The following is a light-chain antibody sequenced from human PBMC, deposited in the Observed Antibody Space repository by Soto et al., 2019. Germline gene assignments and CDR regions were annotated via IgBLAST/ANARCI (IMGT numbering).Light chain of an antibody. V-gene: IGKV3-20*01. CDR1: QSVSRNY. J-gene: IGKJ2*01. CDR3: QQYVDWPPYT. CDR2: GAS. Sequence: EIGLTQSPGTLSLSPGGRATLSCRASQSVSRNYVAWYQQKPGQAPRLLIYGASSRASGIPDRFSGSGSGADFTLTISSLQSEDFAVYYCQQYVDWPPYTFGQGTKVDIK.